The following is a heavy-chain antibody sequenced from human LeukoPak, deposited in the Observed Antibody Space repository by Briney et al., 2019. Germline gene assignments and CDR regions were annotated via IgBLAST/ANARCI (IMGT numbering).Heavy chain of an antibody. J-gene: IGHJ4*02. Sequence: PSETLSLTCAVYGGSFSGYYWSWIRQPPGKGLEWIGEINHSGSTNYNPSLKSRVTISVDTSKNQFSLKLSSVTAADTAVYYCARGLKGYYYDSSGYYYDYWGQGTLVTVSS. V-gene: IGHV4-34*01. CDR2: INHSGST. D-gene: IGHD3-22*01. CDR3: ARGLKGYYYDSSGYYYDY. CDR1: GGSFSGYY.